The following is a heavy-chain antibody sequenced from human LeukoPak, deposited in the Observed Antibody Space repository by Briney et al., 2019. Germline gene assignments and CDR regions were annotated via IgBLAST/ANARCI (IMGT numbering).Heavy chain of an antibody. CDR1: GFTFSSYS. CDR2: ISSSSSYI. J-gene: IGHJ4*02. CDR3: ARDNREQQLVPPTFDY. D-gene: IGHD6-13*01. V-gene: IGHV3-21*01. Sequence: KPGGSLRLSCAASGFTFSSYSMNWVRQAPGKGLEWVSSISSSSSYIYYADSVKGRFTISRDNSKNTLYLQMNSLRAEDTAVYYCARDNREQQLVPPTFDYWGQGTLVTVSS.